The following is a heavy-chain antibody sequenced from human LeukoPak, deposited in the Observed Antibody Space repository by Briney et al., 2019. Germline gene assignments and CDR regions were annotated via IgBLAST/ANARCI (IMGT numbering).Heavy chain of an antibody. CDR1: GYTFTGYY. CDR3: ARVGPGQGLGGGDGEYYFDY. CDR2: INPNSGGT. J-gene: IGHJ4*02. D-gene: IGHD3-16*01. Sequence: GASVKVSCKASGYTFTGYYMHWVRQAPGQGLEWMGWINPNSGGTNYAQKFQGRVTMTRDTSISTAYMELSRLRSDDTAVYYCARVGPGQGLGGGDGEYYFDYWGQGTLVTVSS. V-gene: IGHV1-2*02.